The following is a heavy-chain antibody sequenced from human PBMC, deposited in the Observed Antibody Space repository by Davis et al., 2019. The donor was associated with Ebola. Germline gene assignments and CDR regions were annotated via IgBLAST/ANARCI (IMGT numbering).Heavy chain of an antibody. V-gene: IGHV4-39*01. Sequence: MPSETLSLTCTVSDDSISSSYYFWVWLRQPPGKGLEWIGTIYSTGSSYHNPSLNNRVAISIDTSKNQFSLQLSSVTAADTAFYYCARQVRLDYYYYGLDVWGQGTTVTVSS. D-gene: IGHD3-16*01. CDR2: IYSTGSS. CDR1: DDSISSSYYF. CDR3: ARQVRLDYYYYGLDV. J-gene: IGHJ6*02.